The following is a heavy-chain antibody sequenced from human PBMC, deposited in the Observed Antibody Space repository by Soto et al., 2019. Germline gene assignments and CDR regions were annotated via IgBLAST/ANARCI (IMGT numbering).Heavy chain of an antibody. J-gene: IGHJ4*02. CDR3: AKGPHSSGWHYFDY. D-gene: IGHD6-19*01. V-gene: IGHV3-23*01. CDR1: GITFSNYA. Sequence: GGSLRLSCAASGITFSNYAMSWVRQAPGKGLEWVSTVSGGNTYYAGSVKGRFTISRDNSENTLYLQMISLRAEDMAIYYCAKGPHSSGWHYFDYWGQGTLVTVSS. CDR2: VSGGNT.